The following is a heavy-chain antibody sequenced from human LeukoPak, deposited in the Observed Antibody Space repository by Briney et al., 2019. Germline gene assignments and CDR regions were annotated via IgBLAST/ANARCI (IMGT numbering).Heavy chain of an antibody. CDR1: GYTFTGYY. Sequence: ASVKVSCKASGYTFTGYYMHWVRQAPGQGLEWMGRINPNSGGTNYAQKFQGRVTMTRDTSISTAYMELSRLRSDDTAVYYCARQAIAVNWFDPWGQGTLVTVSS. CDR3: ARQAIAVNWFDP. CDR2: INPNSGGT. V-gene: IGHV1-2*06. J-gene: IGHJ5*02. D-gene: IGHD6-19*01.